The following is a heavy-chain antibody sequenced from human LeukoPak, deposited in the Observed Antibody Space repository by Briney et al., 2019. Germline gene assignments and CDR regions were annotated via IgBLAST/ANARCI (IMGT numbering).Heavy chain of an antibody. CDR2: IKQDGSEK. CDR1: GFNFGSHW. V-gene: IGHV3-7*01. D-gene: IGHD4-17*01. CDR3: ARLRVRPSQMTTVSTFDY. Sequence: GGSLRLSCAASGFNFGSHWMTWVRQAPGKGLEWVANIKQDGSEKYYVDSVKGRFTISRDNAKNSLYLQMNSLRVEDTAVYYCARLRVRPSQMTTVSTFDYWGQGTLVTVSS. J-gene: IGHJ4*02.